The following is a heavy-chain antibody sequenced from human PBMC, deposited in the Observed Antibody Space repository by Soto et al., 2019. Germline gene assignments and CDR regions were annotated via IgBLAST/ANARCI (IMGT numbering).Heavy chain of an antibody. V-gene: IGHV4-39*01. CDR3: ARHGIYDFWSAYYFAYYGMDV. J-gene: IGHJ6*02. Sequence: SETLSLTCTVSGYSINSSSYYCGWFRQPPGKGLEWIGSIYSSGRPYYNPSLNSRVTISVDTSKNQFSLKLSSVTAADTAVYYCARHGIYDFWSAYYFAYYGMDVCGQGTIVT. CDR1: GYSINSSSYY. CDR2: IYSSGRP. D-gene: IGHD3-3*01.